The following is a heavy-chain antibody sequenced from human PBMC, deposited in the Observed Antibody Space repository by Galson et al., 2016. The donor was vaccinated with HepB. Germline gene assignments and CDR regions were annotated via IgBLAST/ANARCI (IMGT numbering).Heavy chain of an antibody. CDR1: GYTFNTHC. J-gene: IGHJ4*02. D-gene: IGHD3-16*01. CDR3: TRGTFGGIGTDF. V-gene: IGHV1-46*02. Sequence: SCKASGYTFNTHCIHWVRQAPGQGLDWMGIINPRDAKTTYEQNFQGRINMTTDTSTSTVYMELNRLTFEDTAVYFCTRGTFGGIGTDFWGQGTLVTVSS. CDR2: INPRDAKT.